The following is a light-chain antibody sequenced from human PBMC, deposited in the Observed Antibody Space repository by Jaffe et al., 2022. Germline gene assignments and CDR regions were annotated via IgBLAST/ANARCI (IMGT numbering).Light chain of an antibody. CDR3: QQYNNWPRT. V-gene: IGKV3-15*01. Sequence: EIVMTQSPATLSVSPGERATLSCRASQSVSSNLAWYQQKPGQAPRLVIYDASTRATGIPARFSGSGSGTDFTLTVSSLQSEDFAVYYCQQYNNWPRTFGQGTRLEIK. CDR2: DAS. J-gene: IGKJ2*01. CDR1: QSVSSN.